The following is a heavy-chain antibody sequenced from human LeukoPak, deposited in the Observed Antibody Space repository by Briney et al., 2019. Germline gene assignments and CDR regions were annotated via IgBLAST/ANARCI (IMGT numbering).Heavy chain of an antibody. CDR3: SRVGGDDVPFDY. J-gene: IGHJ4*02. CDR2: MNPNSGNT. D-gene: IGHD4-17*01. Sequence: GASVKVSCKASGYTFTSYGISWVRQATGQGLEWMGWMNPNSGNTGYAQKFQGRVTITADKSTSTAYMELGSLRSEDTAVYYCSRVGGDDVPFDYWGQGTLVTVSS. V-gene: IGHV1-8*03. CDR1: GYTFTSYG.